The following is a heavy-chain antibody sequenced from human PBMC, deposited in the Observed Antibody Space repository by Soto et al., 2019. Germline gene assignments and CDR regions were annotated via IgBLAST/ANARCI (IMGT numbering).Heavy chain of an antibody. CDR1: TCADYA. CDR2: ISWNSGSI. Sequence: TCADYAGHRIIQDPGKGLEWVSGISWNSGSIGYADSVKGRFTISRDNAKNSLYLQMNSLRAEDTALYYCAKDSPGSIAMVRGVDWYFDLWGRGTLVTVSS. CDR3: AKDSPGSIAMVRGVDWYFDL. V-gene: IGHV3-9*01. J-gene: IGHJ2*01. D-gene: IGHD3-10*01.